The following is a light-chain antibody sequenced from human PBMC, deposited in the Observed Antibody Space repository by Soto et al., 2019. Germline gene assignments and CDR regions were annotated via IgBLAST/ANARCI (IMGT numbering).Light chain of an antibody. J-gene: IGKJ2*01. CDR3: QQYHNWPPQYT. V-gene: IGKV3-15*01. CDR2: GAS. Sequence: IVMTQSPASLSVSPGDGATLSCRASQTVASNLAWYQQEPGQGPRLLIHGASTRAAGVPARFSGSGSGTDFTLTISSLQSEDFAVYYCQQYHNWPPQYTFGQGTKLQIK. CDR1: QTVASN.